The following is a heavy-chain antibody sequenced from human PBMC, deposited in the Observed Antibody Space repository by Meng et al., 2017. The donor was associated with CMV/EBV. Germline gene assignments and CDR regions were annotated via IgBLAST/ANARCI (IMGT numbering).Heavy chain of an antibody. Sequence: GVLKISCAASGFTFSSYWMSWVRQAPGKGLEWVANIKQDGSEKYYVDSVKGRFTISRDNAKNSLYLQMNSLRAEDTAVYYCATLKWLRLYYYGMDVWGQGTTVTVSS. V-gene: IGHV3-7*01. D-gene: IGHD5-12*01. CDR1: GFTFSSYW. CDR3: ATLKWLRLYYYGMDV. J-gene: IGHJ6*02. CDR2: IKQDGSEK.